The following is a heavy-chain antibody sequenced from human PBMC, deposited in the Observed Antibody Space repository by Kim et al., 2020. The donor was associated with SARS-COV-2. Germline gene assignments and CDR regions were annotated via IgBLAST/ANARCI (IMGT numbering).Heavy chain of an antibody. CDR2: IWYDGSNK. D-gene: IGHD6-13*01. V-gene: IGHV3-33*01. CDR3: ARARGEGKPGYSSSLYYYYYGMDV. Sequence: GGSLRLSCAASGFTFSSYGMHWVRQAPGKGLEWVAVIWYDGSNKYYADSVKGRFTISRDNSKNTLYLQMNSLRAEDTAVYYCARARGEGKPGYSSSLYYYYYGMDVWGQGTTVTVSS. CDR1: GFTFSSYG. J-gene: IGHJ6*02.